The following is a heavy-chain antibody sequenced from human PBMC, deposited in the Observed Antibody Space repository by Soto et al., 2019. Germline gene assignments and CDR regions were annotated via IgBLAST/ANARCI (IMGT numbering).Heavy chain of an antibody. Sequence: GGSLRLSCAASGFTFSDYYMSWIRQAPGKGLEWVSYISISGSTIYYADSVKGRFIISRVNAKSSLFLQMNSLRAEDTAVYYCARDLDYGDYSSGYWGQGTLVTVSS. D-gene: IGHD4-17*01. CDR1: GFTFSDYY. J-gene: IGHJ4*02. CDR3: ARDLDYGDYSSGY. CDR2: ISISGSTI. V-gene: IGHV3-11*01.